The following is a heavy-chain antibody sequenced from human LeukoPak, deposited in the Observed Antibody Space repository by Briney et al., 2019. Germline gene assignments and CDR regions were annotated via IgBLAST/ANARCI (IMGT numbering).Heavy chain of an antibody. CDR3: AKRGGALSD. Sequence: ASVTVSCKTSGYLFTVFYIHWVRQVPGQGLEWMGWMNPNNGDTKSAPEFQGRVAMTRVTSINTAYMEMTGLTPADTAIYYCAKRGGALSDWGQGTPVTVTS. CDR2: MNPNNGDT. CDR1: GYLFTVFY. J-gene: IGHJ4*02. V-gene: IGHV1-2*02. D-gene: IGHD2-21*01.